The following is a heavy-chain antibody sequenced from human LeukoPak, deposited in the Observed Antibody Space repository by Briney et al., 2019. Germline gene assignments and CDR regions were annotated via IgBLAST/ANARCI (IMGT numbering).Heavy chain of an antibody. CDR3: ARGDDYFDN. D-gene: IGHD3-16*01. CDR1: GFTFSSSA. V-gene: IGHV3-48*02. J-gene: IGHJ4*02. Sequence: GGSLRLSCAASGFTFSSSAMNWVRQAPGKGVEWVSYISRSSSVISYVDSVKGRFTISRDNAKNSLYLQMNNLRDEDTAVYYCARGDDYFDNWGQGTLVTVSS. CDR2: ISRSSSVI.